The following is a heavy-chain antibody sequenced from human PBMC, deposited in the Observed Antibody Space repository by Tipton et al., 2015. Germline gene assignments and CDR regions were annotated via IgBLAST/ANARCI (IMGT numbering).Heavy chain of an antibody. Sequence: SLRLSCSASGFTFIDYWMHWVRQVPGKGLAWVSRIDHDGSGTGYADSVKGRFTVSRDNSKNTLYVQMNSLRAEDTAIYYCAKDFWVVTAPGHDAFDIWGQGTMVTVSS. J-gene: IGHJ3*02. D-gene: IGHD2-21*02. CDR3: AKDFWVVTAPGHDAFDI. CDR2: IDHDGSGT. V-gene: IGHV3-74*01. CDR1: GFTFIDYW.